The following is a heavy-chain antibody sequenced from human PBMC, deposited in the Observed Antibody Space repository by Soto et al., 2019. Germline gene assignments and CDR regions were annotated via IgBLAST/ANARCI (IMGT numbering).Heavy chain of an antibody. J-gene: IGHJ4*02. Sequence: SETLSLTCAVSGYSISSGYYWAWIRQPPGKGLEWIGSIYHSGSMYYKSSLKSRVTISVDTSKNQFSLKLGSVTAADTAVYYCARSGFGGHGYLDYWAQGTLVTVSS. CDR1: GYSISSGYY. CDR2: IYHSGSM. CDR3: ARSGFGGHGYLDY. D-gene: IGHD3-3*01. V-gene: IGHV4-38-2*01.